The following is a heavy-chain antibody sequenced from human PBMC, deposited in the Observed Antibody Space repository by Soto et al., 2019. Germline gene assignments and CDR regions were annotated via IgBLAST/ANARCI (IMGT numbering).Heavy chain of an antibody. CDR2: IIPIFGTA. D-gene: IGHD3-16*02. J-gene: IGHJ4*02. V-gene: IGHV1-69*12. CDR1: GGTFSSYA. CDR3: ARERGIEYEYVWGSYRYFDY. Sequence: QVQLVQSGAEVKKPGSSVKVSCKASGGTFSSYAISWVRQAPGQGLEWMGGIIPIFGTANYAQKFQGRVTISAYESXXTXDXXLSSWSSDDRAVYYCARERGIEYEYVWGSYRYFDYWGQGTLVTVSS.